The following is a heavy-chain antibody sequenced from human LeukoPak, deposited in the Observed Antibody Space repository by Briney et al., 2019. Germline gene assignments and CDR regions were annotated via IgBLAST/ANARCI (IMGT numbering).Heavy chain of an antibody. D-gene: IGHD6-13*01. Sequence: ASVKVSCKAFGYTFTGYYMHWVRQAPGQGLEWMGWINPNSGGTNYAQKFQGRVTMTRDTSISTAYMELSRLRSDDTAVYYCARASSPYSSSWYYSDYWGQGTLVTVSS. CDR3: ARASSPYSSSWYYSDY. CDR1: GYTFTGYY. CDR2: INPNSGGT. J-gene: IGHJ4*02. V-gene: IGHV1-2*02.